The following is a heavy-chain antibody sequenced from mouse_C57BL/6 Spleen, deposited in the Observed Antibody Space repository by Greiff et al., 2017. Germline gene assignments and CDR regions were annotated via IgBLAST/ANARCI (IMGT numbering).Heavy chain of an antibody. D-gene: IGHD1-1*01. CDR2: ISYDGSN. V-gene: IGHV3-6*01. Sequence: ESGPGLVKPSQSLSLTCSVTGYSITSGYYWNWIRQFPGNKLEWMGYISYDGSNNYNPSLKNRISITRDTSKNQFFLKLNSVTTEDTATYYCARRGPMTTVVATNFDVWGTGTTVTVSS. CDR1: GYSITSGYY. CDR3: ARRGPMTTVVATNFDV. J-gene: IGHJ1*03.